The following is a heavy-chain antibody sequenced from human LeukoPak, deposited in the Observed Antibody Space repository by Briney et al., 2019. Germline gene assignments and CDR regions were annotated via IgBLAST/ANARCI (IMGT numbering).Heavy chain of an antibody. CDR1: GGSISSSSYY. CDR2: IYYSGST. D-gene: IGHD3-22*01. J-gene: IGHJ3*02. V-gene: IGHV4-39*07. Sequence: PSETLSLTRTVSGGSISSSSYYWGRIRQPPGKGLEWIGSIYYSGSTYYNPSLKSRVTISVDTSKNQFSLKLSSVTAADTAVYYCARDAPGGSYDSSGLGTFDIWGQGTMVTVSS. CDR3: ARDAPGGSYDSSGLGTFDI.